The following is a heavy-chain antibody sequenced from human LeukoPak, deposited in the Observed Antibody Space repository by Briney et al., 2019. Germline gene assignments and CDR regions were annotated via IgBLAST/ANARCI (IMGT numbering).Heavy chain of an antibody. CDR2: ILFDGSNK. Sequence: GGSLRLSCGASRLNLSKYSVHWARQAPGKGVEWVIFILFDGSNKYYADSVKGRFTISRDNSKNTLYLQMNSLRAEDTAVYYCAKEESSAFPPYFHHWGQGTLVTVSS. CDR1: RLNLSKYS. CDR3: AKEESSAFPPYFHH. V-gene: IGHV3-30*02. D-gene: IGHD6-6*01. J-gene: IGHJ1*01.